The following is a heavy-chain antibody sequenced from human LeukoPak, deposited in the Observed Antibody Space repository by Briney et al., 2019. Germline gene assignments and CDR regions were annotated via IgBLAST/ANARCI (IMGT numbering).Heavy chain of an antibody. CDR2: ISSSSSYI. J-gene: IGHJ4*02. CDR1: GFTFSSYS. V-gene: IGHV3-21*01. Sequence: GGSLRLSCAASGFTFSSYSMNWVRQAPGKGLEWVSSISSSSSYIFYADSVKGRFTISRDNAKNPLYLQMNSLRAEDTAVYYCARDLVGAGNLDYWGQGTLVTVSS. D-gene: IGHD1-26*01. CDR3: ARDLVGAGNLDY.